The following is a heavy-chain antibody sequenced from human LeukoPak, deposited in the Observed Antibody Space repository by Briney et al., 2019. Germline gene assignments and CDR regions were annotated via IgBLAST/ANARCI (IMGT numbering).Heavy chain of an antibody. V-gene: IGHV1-2*02. J-gene: IGHJ6*03. Sequence: ASVKVSCKASGYTFTGYYMHWVRQAPGQGLEWMGWINPNSGGTNYAQKFQGRVTMTRDTSISTAYMELSSLRSEDTAVYYCASAGDIVVVPAADMYYYYYMDVWGKGTTVTVSS. D-gene: IGHD2-2*01. CDR1: GYTFTGYY. CDR2: INPNSGGT. CDR3: ASAGDIVVVPAADMYYYYYMDV.